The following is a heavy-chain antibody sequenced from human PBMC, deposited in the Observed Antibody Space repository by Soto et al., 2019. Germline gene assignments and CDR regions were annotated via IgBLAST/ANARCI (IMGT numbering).Heavy chain of an antibody. D-gene: IGHD6-6*01. CDR3: ARPEYCSSSYGMDV. CDR2: ISSSSSTI. Sequence: GGSLRLSCAASGFTFSSYSMNWVRQAPGKGLEWVSYISSSSSTIYYADSVKGRFTISRDNAKNSLYLQMNSLRDEDTAVYYCARPEYCSSSYGMDVWGQGTTVTVSS. CDR1: GFTFSSYS. J-gene: IGHJ6*02. V-gene: IGHV3-48*02.